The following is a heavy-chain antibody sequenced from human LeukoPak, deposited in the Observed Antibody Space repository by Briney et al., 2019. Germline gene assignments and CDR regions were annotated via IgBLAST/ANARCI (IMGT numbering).Heavy chain of an antibody. Sequence: GGSLRLSCAASGFTFSSYAMSWVRQAPGQGLEWVSGISGSGGSTYYADSVKGRFTISRDNSKNTVFLQMNSLRAEDTAVYYCAKPVIYGSEQTDYWGQGTLVTVSS. CDR2: ISGSGGST. V-gene: IGHV3-23*01. CDR1: GFTFSSYA. J-gene: IGHJ4*02. CDR3: AKPVIYGSEQTDY. D-gene: IGHD3-10*01.